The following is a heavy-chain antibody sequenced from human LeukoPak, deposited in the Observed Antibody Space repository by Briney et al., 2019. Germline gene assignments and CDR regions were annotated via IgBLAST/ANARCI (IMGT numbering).Heavy chain of an antibody. V-gene: IGHV3-48*04. CDR3: AELGITMIGGV. J-gene: IGHJ6*03. Sequence: GGSLRLSCVASGFTFSSSRMTWVRQAPGKGLEWVSYISSSGYTIHYADSVKGRFTISRDNAKNSLYLQMNSLRAEDTAVYYCAELGITMIGGVWGKGTTVTI. CDR2: ISSSGYTI. D-gene: IGHD3-10*02. CDR1: GFTFSSSR.